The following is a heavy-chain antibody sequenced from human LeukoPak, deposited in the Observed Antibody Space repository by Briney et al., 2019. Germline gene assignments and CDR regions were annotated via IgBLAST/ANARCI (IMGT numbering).Heavy chain of an antibody. Sequence: PGGSLRLSCAASGFTFSSYAMSWVRQAPGKGLEWVANIKQDGSEKYYVDSVKGRFTISRDNAKNSLYLQMNSLRAEDTAVYYCARTYSGYDNYYYYGMDVWGQGTTVTVSS. D-gene: IGHD5-12*01. CDR2: IKQDGSEK. CDR3: ARTYSGYDNYYYYGMDV. J-gene: IGHJ6*02. V-gene: IGHV3-7*01. CDR1: GFTFSSYA.